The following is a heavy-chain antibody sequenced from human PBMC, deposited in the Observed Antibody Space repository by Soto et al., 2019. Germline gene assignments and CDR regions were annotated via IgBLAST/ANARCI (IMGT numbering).Heavy chain of an antibody. Sequence: SGPTLVNPTQTLTLTCTFSGFSLSTSGMFVSWIRQPPGSALEWLALIDWDDDKYYSTSLKTRLTISKDTSKNQVVLTMTNMDPVDTATYYCARTLYYYDSSGRTPRPFDYWGQGTLVTVSS. CDR3: ARTLYYYDSSGRTPRPFDY. D-gene: IGHD3-22*01. V-gene: IGHV2-70*01. J-gene: IGHJ4*02. CDR2: IDWDDDK. CDR1: GFSLSTSGMF.